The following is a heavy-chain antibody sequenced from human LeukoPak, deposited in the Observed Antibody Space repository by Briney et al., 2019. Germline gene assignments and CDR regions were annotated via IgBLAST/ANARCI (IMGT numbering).Heavy chain of an antibody. D-gene: IGHD6-19*01. CDR3: AKFGNSGWVIDS. CDR1: GGSIGSDY. V-gene: IGHV4-59*08. J-gene: IGHJ4*02. CDR2: IYYTGGT. Sequence: SETLSLTCTVSGGSIGSDYWTWIRQPPGKGLEYIGYIYYTGGTNYNPSLRSRVTISVDTSKNQFSLKLSSVTAADTAVYFCAKFGNSGWVIDSWGQGTLVTVSS.